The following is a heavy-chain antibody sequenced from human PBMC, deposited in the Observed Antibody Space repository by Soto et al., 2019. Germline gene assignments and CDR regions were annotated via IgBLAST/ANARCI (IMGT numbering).Heavy chain of an antibody. Sequence: GGSLRLSCAASGFTFSSYAMHWVRQAPGKGLEWVAVISYDGSNKYYADSVKGRFTISRDNSKNTLYLQMNSLRAEDTAVYYCARSRDKVVTATPVDYWGQGTLVTVSS. CDR2: ISYDGSNK. J-gene: IGHJ4*02. CDR3: ARSRDKVVTATPVDY. CDR1: GFTFSSYA. D-gene: IGHD2-21*02. V-gene: IGHV3-30-3*01.